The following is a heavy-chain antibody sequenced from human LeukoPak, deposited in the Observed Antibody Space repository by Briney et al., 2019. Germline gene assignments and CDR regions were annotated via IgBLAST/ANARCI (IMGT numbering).Heavy chain of an antibody. CDR3: AKVYRAYSRPGSFAY. J-gene: IGHJ4*02. Sequence: GGSLRLSCAASGFTFSSYAMSWVRQAPGKGLECVSAISGSGGSTYYADSVKGRFTISRANSKNTLYLQMNRLRAEDTAVYYCAKVYRAYSRPGSFAYWGQGTLVTVSS. V-gene: IGHV3-23*01. D-gene: IGHD4-11*01. CDR2: ISGSGGST. CDR1: GFTFSSYA.